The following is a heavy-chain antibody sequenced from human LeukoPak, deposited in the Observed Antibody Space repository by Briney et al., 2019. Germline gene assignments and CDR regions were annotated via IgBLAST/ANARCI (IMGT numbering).Heavy chain of an antibody. CDR2: ISGSGGST. D-gene: IGHD3-9*01. CDR1: GFTFSSYG. Sequence: GGSLRLSCAASGFTFSSYGMSWVRQAPGKGLEWVSAISGSGGSTYYADSVKGRFTISRDNSKNTLYLQMNSLRAGDTAVYYCAKDLPPDRRLRYFDWLPRPLDYWGQGTLVTVSS. J-gene: IGHJ4*02. V-gene: IGHV3-23*01. CDR3: AKDLPPDRRLRYFDWLPRPLDY.